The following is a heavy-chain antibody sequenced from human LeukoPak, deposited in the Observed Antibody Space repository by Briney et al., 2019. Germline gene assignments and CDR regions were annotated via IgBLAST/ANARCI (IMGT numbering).Heavy chain of an antibody. CDR3: ARCRGYYYDSSGYSPGDY. J-gene: IGHJ4*02. D-gene: IGHD3-22*01. Sequence: ASVKVSCKASGYTFTSYGISWVRQAPGQGLEWMGWISAYNGNTNYAQKLQGRVTMTTDTSTSTGYMELRSLRSDDTAVYYCARCRGYYYDSSGYSPGDYWGQGTLVTVSS. CDR1: GYTFTSYG. V-gene: IGHV1-18*01. CDR2: ISAYNGNT.